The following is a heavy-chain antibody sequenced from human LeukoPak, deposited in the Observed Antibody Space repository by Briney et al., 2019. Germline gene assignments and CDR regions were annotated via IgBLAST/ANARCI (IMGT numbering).Heavy chain of an antibody. Sequence: GGSLRLSCAASRFTFSSYGMSWVRQAPGKGLEWVSSISGSGGSTYYADSVKGRFTISRDNSKNTLYLQMNSLKAEDTAVYYCAKHRDGYNNGMDVWGQGTTVTVSS. V-gene: IGHV3-23*01. CDR2: ISGSGGST. D-gene: IGHD5-24*01. CDR1: RFTFSSYG. J-gene: IGHJ6*02. CDR3: AKHRDGYNNGMDV.